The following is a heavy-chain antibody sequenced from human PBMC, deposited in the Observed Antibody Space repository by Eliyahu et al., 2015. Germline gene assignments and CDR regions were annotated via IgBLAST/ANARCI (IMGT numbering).Heavy chain of an antibody. CDR3: ARENRYSSGWPFDY. CDR1: GGSISSYY. Sequence: QVQLQESGPGLVKPSETLSLTCPVSGGSISSYYWSWIRQPAGKGLEWIXRIYTSGSTNYTPSLKSRVTMSVDTSKNQFSLKLSSVTAADTAVYYCARENRYSSGWPFDYWGQGTLVTVSS. D-gene: IGHD6-19*01. V-gene: IGHV4-4*07. CDR2: IYTSGST. J-gene: IGHJ4*02.